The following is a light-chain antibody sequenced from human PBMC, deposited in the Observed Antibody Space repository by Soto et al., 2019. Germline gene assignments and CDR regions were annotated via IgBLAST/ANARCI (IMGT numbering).Light chain of an antibody. Sequence: DIQMTQSPSTLSASVGDRVTITCRASQSISSWLAWYQQKPGKAPKLLIYDASSLGSGVPSRFSGSGSGTEFTLTISSLQPDDFATYYCQQYNSYSPLTFGGGTKV. CDR1: QSISSW. CDR3: QQYNSYSPLT. J-gene: IGKJ4*01. CDR2: DAS. V-gene: IGKV1-5*01.